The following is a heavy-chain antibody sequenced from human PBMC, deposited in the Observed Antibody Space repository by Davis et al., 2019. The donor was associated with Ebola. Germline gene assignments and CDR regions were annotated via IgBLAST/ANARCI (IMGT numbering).Heavy chain of an antibody. CDR3: TTLIDF. V-gene: IGHV3-73*01. CDR2: IRPNTRDYAT. D-gene: IGHD3-22*01. J-gene: IGHJ4*02. CDR1: GFAFGAAA. Sequence: PGGSLRLSCAASGFAFGAAAIHWVRQAPGKGLEWIGRIRPNTRDYATAYGESVKGRFTISRDDSKNTAYLQMNSLKSEDAAFYYCTTLIDFWGQGTLVTISA.